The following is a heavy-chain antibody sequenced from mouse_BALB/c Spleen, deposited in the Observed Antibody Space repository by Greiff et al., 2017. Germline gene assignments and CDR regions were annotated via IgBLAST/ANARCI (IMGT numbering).Heavy chain of an antibody. CDR2: IRSKSNNYAT. D-gene: IGHD2-12*01. CDR3: VSFTTRVAY. V-gene: IGHV10-1*02. J-gene: IGHJ3*01. CDR1: GFTFNTYA. Sequence: EVQRVESGGGLVQPKGSLKLSCAASGFTFNTYAMNWVRQAPGKGLEWVARIRSKSNNYATYYADSVKDRFTISRDDSQSMLYLQMNNLKTEDTAMYYCVSFTTRVAYWGQGTLVTVSA.